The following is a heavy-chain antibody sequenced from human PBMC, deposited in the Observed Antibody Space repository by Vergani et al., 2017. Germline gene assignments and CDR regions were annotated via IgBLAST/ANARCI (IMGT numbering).Heavy chain of an antibody. J-gene: IGHJ4*02. D-gene: IGHD3-16*01. CDR3: AKVALSSGGGFGH. V-gene: IGHV3-9*01. Sequence: EVQLVESGGGLVQPGRSLRLSCAASGFTFDDYAMHWVRQAPGKGLEWVSGISWNSGSIGYADSVKGRFTISRDNAKNSLYLQMNSLRAEDTALYYCAKVALSSGGGFGHWGQGTLVTVSS. CDR2: ISWNSGSI. CDR1: GFTFDDYA.